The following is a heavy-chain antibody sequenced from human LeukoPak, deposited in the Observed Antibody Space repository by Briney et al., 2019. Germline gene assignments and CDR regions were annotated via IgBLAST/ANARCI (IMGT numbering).Heavy chain of an antibody. CDR3: ASGRVSGFWSGTPLDY. Sequence: WETLSPTCTVSGGSISNSSYYWGWIRQPPGKGLEWIGSIYYSGSTYYNPSLKSRVTISVDTSKNQFSLKLSSVTAADTAVYYCASGRVSGFWSGTPLDYWGQGTLVTVSS. V-gene: IGHV4-39*01. CDR2: IYYSGST. J-gene: IGHJ4*02. CDR1: GGSISNSSYY. D-gene: IGHD3-3*01.